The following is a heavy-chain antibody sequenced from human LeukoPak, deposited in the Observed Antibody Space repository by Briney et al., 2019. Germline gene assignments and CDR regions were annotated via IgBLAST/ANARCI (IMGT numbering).Heavy chain of an antibody. V-gene: IGHV3-21*01. Sequence: PGGALRLSCAASGFPLSGFSMNWVRQAPGKGPEWVSSITTTTNYIYYADSVKGRVTISTDNAKNTPYLQLHRLRAADTAVYYCARVGYCSSSTCRNYFDYWGQGTMVTVSS. CDR2: ITTTTNYI. CDR3: ARVGYCSSSTCRNYFDY. CDR1: GFPLSGFS. D-gene: IGHD2-2*01. J-gene: IGHJ4*02.